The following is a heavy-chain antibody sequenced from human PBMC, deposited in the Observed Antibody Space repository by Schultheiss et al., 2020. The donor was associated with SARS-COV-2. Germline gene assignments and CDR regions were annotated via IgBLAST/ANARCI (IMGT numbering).Heavy chain of an antibody. V-gene: IGHV3-30*18. Sequence: GGSLRLSCAASGFTSSSYGMHWVRQAPGKGLEWVAVISYDGSNKYYADSVKGRFTISRDNSKNALYLQMNSLRAEYTAVYYCAKDKAAAGYYFDYWGQGGVITV. CDR2: ISYDGSNK. CDR3: AKDKAAAGYYFDY. D-gene: IGHD6-13*01. J-gene: IGHJ4*02. CDR1: GFTSSSYG.